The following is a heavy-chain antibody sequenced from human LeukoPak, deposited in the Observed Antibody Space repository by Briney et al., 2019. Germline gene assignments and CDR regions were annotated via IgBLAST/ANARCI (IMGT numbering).Heavy chain of an antibody. Sequence: PSETLSLTCTVSGDSVRTNNYYWSWIRQPPGKGLEWIGYIYYSGSTYYNPSLKSRVTISVDTSKNQFSLKLSSVTAADTAVYCCARERTYYDFWSGYYPMGYFDYWGQGTLVTVSS. CDR1: GDSVRTNNYY. CDR3: ARERTYYDFWSGYYPMGYFDY. V-gene: IGHV4-30-4*01. D-gene: IGHD3-3*01. CDR2: IYYSGST. J-gene: IGHJ4*02.